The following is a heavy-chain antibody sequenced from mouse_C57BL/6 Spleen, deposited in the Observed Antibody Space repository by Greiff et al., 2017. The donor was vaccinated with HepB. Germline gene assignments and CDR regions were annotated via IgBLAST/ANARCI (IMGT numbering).Heavy chain of an antibody. J-gene: IGHJ4*01. Sequence: EVQLQQSGPELVKPGASVKISCKASGYSFTGYYMNWVKQSPEKSLEWIGEINPSTGGTTYNQKFKAKATLTVDKSSSTAYMQLKSLTSEDSAVYYCARSRYYGSPEAMDYWGQGTSVTVSS. CDR3: ARSRYYGSPEAMDY. V-gene: IGHV1-42*01. CDR2: INPSTGGT. D-gene: IGHD1-1*01. CDR1: GYSFTGYY.